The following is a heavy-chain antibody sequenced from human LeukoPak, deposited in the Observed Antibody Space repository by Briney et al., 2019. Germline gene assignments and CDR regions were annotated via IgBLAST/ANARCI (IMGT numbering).Heavy chain of an antibody. CDR2: MDYSGST. Sequence: SETPSLTCTVSGGSISSGGYYWSWIRQHPGKGLEWIGYMDYSGSTYYNPSLKSRVTISVDTSKNQFSLKLSSVTAADTALYYCARNGVAGTSNWFDPWGQGTLVTVSS. J-gene: IGHJ5*02. CDR1: GGSISSGGYY. V-gene: IGHV4-31*03. D-gene: IGHD6-19*01. CDR3: ARNGVAGTSNWFDP.